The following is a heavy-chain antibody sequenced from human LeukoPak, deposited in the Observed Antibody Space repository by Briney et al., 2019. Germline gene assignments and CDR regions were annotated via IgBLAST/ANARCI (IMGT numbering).Heavy chain of an antibody. V-gene: IGHV4-39*02. CDR3: ARSSGTGTFSY. J-gene: IGHJ4*02. CDR1: GDSISRSTYY. Sequence: SETLSLTCTVSGDSISRSTYYWAWIRQPPGKGLEWIGSVYYGRSPYFNPSPESRATISVDTSKNHFSLKMSSVTAAGTVVYYCARSSGTGTFSYWGQGTLVTVSS. D-gene: IGHD6-25*01. CDR2: VYYGRSP.